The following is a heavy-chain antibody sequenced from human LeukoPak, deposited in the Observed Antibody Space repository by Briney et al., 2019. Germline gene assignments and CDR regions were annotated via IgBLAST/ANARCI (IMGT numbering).Heavy chain of an antibody. V-gene: IGHV3-74*01. CDR2: INKDGSST. D-gene: IGHD4-17*01. J-gene: IGHJ1*01. Sequence: GGSLRLSCAASGFTFSSYWMHWVRQAPGKGLVWVSHINKDGSSTSYADSVKGRFTVSRDNAKNTLYLQMSSLRAEDTALYYCARPLYGDFAKYFQRWGQGTLVTVSS. CDR3: ARPLYGDFAKYFQR. CDR1: GFTFSSYW.